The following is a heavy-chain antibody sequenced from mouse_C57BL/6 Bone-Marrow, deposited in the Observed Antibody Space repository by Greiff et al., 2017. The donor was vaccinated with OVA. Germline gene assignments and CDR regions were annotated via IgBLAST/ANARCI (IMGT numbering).Heavy chain of an antibody. V-gene: IGHV1-64*01. CDR2: IHPNSGST. Sequence: QVQLQQPGAELVKPGASVKLSCKASGYTFTSYWMHWVKQRPGQGLEWIGMIHPNSGSTNYNEKFKSKATLTVDKSSSTAYMQLISRTSEDSAVYYCARVRGTGGFDYWGQGTTLTVSS. CDR3: ARVRGTGGFDY. J-gene: IGHJ2*01. D-gene: IGHD3-3*01. CDR1: GYTFTSYW.